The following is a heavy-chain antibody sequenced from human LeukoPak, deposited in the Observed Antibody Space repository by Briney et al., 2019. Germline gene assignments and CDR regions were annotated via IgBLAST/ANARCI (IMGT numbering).Heavy chain of an antibody. J-gene: IGHJ3*01. CDR3: ARVQGHPPNGLDV. V-gene: IGHV3-7*01. D-gene: IGHD2-8*01. Sequence: GGSLRLSCAASGFTFSSYWMSWVRQAPGKGLEWVANIKQDGSEKYYVDSVKGRFTISRDNAKNSLYLQMNSLRAEDTAVYYCARVQGHPPNGLDVWGQGTMVTVSS. CDR1: GFTFSSYW. CDR2: IKQDGSEK.